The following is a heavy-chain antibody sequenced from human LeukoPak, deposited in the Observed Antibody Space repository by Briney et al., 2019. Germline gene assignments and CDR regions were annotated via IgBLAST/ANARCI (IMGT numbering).Heavy chain of an antibody. CDR3: ARDVVVVVAATRSNWFDP. Sequence: ASVKVSCKASGYTFTTYGISWVRQAPGQGLEWMGWISAYNGNTDYAQKLQGRVTMTTDTSTSTAYMELRSLRSDDTAVYYCARDVVVVVAATRSNWFDPWGQGTLVTVSS. V-gene: IGHV1-18*01. CDR1: GYTFTTYG. CDR2: ISAYNGNT. D-gene: IGHD2-15*01. J-gene: IGHJ5*02.